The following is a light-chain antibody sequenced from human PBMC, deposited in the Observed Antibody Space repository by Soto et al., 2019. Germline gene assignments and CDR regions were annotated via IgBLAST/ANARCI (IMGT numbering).Light chain of an antibody. Sequence: QSVLTQPPSVSGSPGQSVTISCTGTSSDVGNYNRVSWYQQPPGTAPKLMISEVSNRPSGVPDRFSGSKSGNTASLTISGLQAEDEADYYCSSYTSTSTWVFGGGTKLTVL. J-gene: IGLJ2*01. CDR1: SSDVGNYNR. CDR3: SSYTSTSTWV. V-gene: IGLV2-18*02. CDR2: EVS.